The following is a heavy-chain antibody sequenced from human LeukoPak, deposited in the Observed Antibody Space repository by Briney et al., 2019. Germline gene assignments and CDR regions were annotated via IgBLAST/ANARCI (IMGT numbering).Heavy chain of an antibody. D-gene: IGHD6-19*01. CDR1: GIPLRSYT. V-gene: IGHV3-23*01. CDR2: ISGSGDRT. Sequence: GGSLRLSCAASGIPLRSYTVSWVRQAPGKGLEWVSAISGSGDRTYYADSLKGRFTSSRDNSKNTLYLQMNSLRDEDTAIYYCAKDAIAVALGWLDPWGQGTLVTVSS. CDR3: AKDAIAVALGWLDP. J-gene: IGHJ5*02.